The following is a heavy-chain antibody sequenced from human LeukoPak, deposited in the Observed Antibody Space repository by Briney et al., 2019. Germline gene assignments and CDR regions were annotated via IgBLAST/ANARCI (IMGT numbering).Heavy chain of an antibody. Sequence: ASVKVSCKASGYTFTGYYMHWVRQAPGQGLEWMGWISNYNGNTNYAQKFLGRVTMTTDTYTTTAYMELRSLRSDDTAVYFCARWSGGSDWLYHNGMDVWGQGTTVIVSS. V-gene: IGHV1-18*04. CDR1: GYTFTGYY. J-gene: IGHJ6*02. CDR3: ARWSGGSDWLYHNGMDV. CDR2: ISNYNGNT. D-gene: IGHD6-19*01.